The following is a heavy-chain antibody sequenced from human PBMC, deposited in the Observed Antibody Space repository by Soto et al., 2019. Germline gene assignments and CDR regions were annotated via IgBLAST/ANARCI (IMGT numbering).Heavy chain of an antibody. J-gene: IGHJ3*01. V-gene: IGHV4-34*01. CDR3: ARARWYDAFDV. CDR2: INYSGST. Sequence: LSLTCGVSDVSFSGYYWSWIRQPPGKGLEWIGEINYSGSTKFNPSLKSRVTLSIDTSKDQFSLKLNSVTAADTAVYYCARARWYDAFDVWGQGTVVTVSS. CDR1: DVSFSGYY. D-gene: IGHD2-15*01.